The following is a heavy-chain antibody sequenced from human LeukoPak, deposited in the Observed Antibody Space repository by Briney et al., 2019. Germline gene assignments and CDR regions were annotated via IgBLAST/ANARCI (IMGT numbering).Heavy chain of an antibody. D-gene: IGHD3-22*01. CDR1: GGTFSSYA. CDR3: PRRSFPHNYYDSSGYYDY. CDR2: IIPILGIA. J-gene: IGHJ4*02. Sequence: GASVKVSCKASGGTFSSYAISWVRQAPGQGLEWMGRIIPILGIANYAQKFQGRVTITADESTSTDYMELSSLRFKTPPAFYFPRRSFPHNYYDSSGYYDYWGQGTLVTVSS. V-gene: IGHV1-69*04.